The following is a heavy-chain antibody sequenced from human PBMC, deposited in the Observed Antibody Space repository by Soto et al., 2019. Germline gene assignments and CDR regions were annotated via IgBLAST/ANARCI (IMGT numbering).Heavy chain of an antibody. D-gene: IGHD3-10*01. Sequence: PGGSLRLSCAASGFTFSSYAMSWVRQAPGKGLEWVSAISGSGGSTYYADSVKGRFTISRDNSKNTLYLQMNSLRAEDTAVYYCAKMMTWFGELLFSFDYWGQGTLVTVSS. J-gene: IGHJ4*02. CDR2: ISGSGGST. V-gene: IGHV3-23*01. CDR3: AKMMTWFGELLFSFDY. CDR1: GFTFSSYA.